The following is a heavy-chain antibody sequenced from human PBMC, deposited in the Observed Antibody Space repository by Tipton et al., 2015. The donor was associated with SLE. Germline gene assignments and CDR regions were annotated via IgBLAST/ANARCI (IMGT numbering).Heavy chain of an antibody. CDR1: GFRFSSYW. CDR3: ARDEGIALAGDAFDI. V-gene: IGHV3-7*01. Sequence: SLRLSCAASGFRFSSYWMNWVRRAPGKGLEWVANIKQDGSDKNYVDSVKGRFTISRDNAKNSLYLQMNSLRAEDTAVYYCARDEGIALAGDAFDIWGQGTMVTVSS. CDR2: IKQDGSDK. J-gene: IGHJ3*02. D-gene: IGHD6-19*01.